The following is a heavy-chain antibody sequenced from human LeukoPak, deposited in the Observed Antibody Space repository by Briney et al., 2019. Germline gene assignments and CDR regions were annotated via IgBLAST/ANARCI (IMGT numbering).Heavy chain of an antibody. Sequence: GGSLRLSCAATAFTFSSYEMNWVRQAAGKGLEGVSYISSSGSTIYYADSVKGRFTISRDNAKNSLYLQMNSLRAEDTAVYYCAELGITMIGGVWGKGTTVTISS. J-gene: IGHJ6*04. D-gene: IGHD3-10*02. CDR1: AFTFSSYE. V-gene: IGHV3-48*03. CDR3: AELGITMIGGV. CDR2: ISSSGSTI.